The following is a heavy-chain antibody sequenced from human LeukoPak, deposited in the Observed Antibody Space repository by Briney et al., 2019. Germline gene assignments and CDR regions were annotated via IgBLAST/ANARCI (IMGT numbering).Heavy chain of an antibody. D-gene: IGHD2-15*01. Sequence: PGRSLRPSCAASGFTFSSYGMHWVRQAPGKGLEWVAVISYDGSNKYYADSVKGRFTISRDNSKNTLYLQMNSLRAEDTAVYYCAKDHSAASFDYWGQGTLVTVSS. CDR1: GFTFSSYG. V-gene: IGHV3-30*18. CDR3: AKDHSAASFDY. CDR2: ISYDGSNK. J-gene: IGHJ4*02.